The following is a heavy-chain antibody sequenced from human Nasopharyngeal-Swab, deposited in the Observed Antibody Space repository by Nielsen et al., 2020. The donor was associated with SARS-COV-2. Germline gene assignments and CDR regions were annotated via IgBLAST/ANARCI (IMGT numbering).Heavy chain of an antibody. V-gene: IGHV5-51*01. Sequence: GESLKISCTGSGYIFTSYWIGWVRQMPGKGLEWMGIIYPADSDSRYSLSFQGQVSISVDKSISTAYLQWNTLKASDTAIYYCVRRAFSASYFYFDYWGPGTLVPSPQ. J-gene: IGHJ4*02. CDR3: VRRAFSASYFYFDY. D-gene: IGHD1-26*01. CDR2: IYPADSDS. CDR1: GYIFTSYW.